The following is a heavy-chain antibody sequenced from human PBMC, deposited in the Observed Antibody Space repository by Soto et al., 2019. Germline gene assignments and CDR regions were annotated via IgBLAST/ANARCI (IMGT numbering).Heavy chain of an antibody. Sequence: QVQLVQSGAEVKKHGSSVKVSCKTSGGTFRTSAISWVRQAPGQGLEWMGGIMPVFSTPDYAQKFLGRVTITADESTGTAYMELSSLRSEDTAVYYCARDKDRQQLGGNYYYIMDVSGQGTTVTVSS. CDR3: ARDKDRQQLGGNYYYIMDV. CDR1: GGTFRTSA. CDR2: IMPVFSTP. J-gene: IGHJ6*01. D-gene: IGHD3-3*02. V-gene: IGHV1-69*12.